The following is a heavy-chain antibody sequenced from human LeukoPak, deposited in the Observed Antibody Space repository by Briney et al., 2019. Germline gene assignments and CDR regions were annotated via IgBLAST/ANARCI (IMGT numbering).Heavy chain of an antibody. V-gene: IGHV1-69*05. CDR1: GGTFSSYA. J-gene: IGHJ3*02. D-gene: IGHD1-1*01. CDR2: IIPIFGTA. CDR3: ARVSTLNRFSQLERDDAFDI. Sequence: GASVKVSCKASGGTFSSYAISWVRQAPGQGLEWMGGIIPIFGTANYAQKFQGRVPITTDESTSTAYMELSSLRSEDTAVYYCARVSTLNRFSQLERDDAFDIWGQGIMVTVSS.